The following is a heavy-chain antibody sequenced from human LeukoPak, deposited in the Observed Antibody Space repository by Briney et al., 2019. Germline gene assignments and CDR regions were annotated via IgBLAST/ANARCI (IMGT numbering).Heavy chain of an antibody. CDR1: GGSISSYY. J-gene: IGHJ2*01. Sequence: SETLSLTCTVSGGSISSYYWSWIRQPAGKGLEWIGRIYTSGSTNYNASLKSRVSMSVDTSKNQFSLKLSSVTAADTAVYYCARSSPGAANWYFDLWGRGTLVTVSS. CDR3: ARSSPGAANWYFDL. D-gene: IGHD1-26*01. V-gene: IGHV4-4*07. CDR2: IYTSGST.